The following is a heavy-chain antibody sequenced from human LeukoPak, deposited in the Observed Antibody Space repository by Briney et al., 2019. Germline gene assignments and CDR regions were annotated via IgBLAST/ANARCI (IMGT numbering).Heavy chain of an antibody. J-gene: IGHJ4*02. Sequence: GGCLRLSCAASGFTFSDYYMSWIRQAPGKXXXXXXYISSSGSYTNYADSVKGRFTISRDNAKDSLYLQMNSLRAEDTAVYYCAREKSGTTSYYFDYWGQGTLVTVSS. CDR1: GFTFSDYY. V-gene: IGHV3-11*06. D-gene: IGHD1-1*01. CDR3: AREKSGTTSYYFDY. CDR2: ISSSGSYT.